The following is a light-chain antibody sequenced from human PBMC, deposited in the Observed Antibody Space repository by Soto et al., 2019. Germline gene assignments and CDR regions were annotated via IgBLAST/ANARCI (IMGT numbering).Light chain of an antibody. V-gene: IGLV2-14*01. J-gene: IGLJ1*01. Sequence: QSVLTQPASVSGSPGQSITISCTGTSSDVGGYNYVSWYQQHPDKAPKLMIYEVNIRPSGVSNRFSGSKSGNTASLTISGLQAEDEADYYCSSYTSSSTLVFGAGTKVTV. CDR1: SSDVGGYNY. CDR3: SSYTSSSTLV. CDR2: EVN.